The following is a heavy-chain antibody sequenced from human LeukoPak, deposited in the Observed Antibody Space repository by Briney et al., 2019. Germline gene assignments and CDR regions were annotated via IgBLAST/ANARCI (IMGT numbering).Heavy chain of an antibody. V-gene: IGHV3-30*18. Sequence: GRSLRLSCAASGFTFSSYGMHWVRQAPGKGLEWVAVISYDGSNKYYADSVKGRFTISRDNSKNTLYLQMNSLRAEDTAVYYCAKEGTIAAAGTLDYWGQGTLVTVSS. D-gene: IGHD6-13*01. CDR2: ISYDGSNK. CDR3: AKEGTIAAAGTLDY. CDR1: GFTFSSYG. J-gene: IGHJ4*02.